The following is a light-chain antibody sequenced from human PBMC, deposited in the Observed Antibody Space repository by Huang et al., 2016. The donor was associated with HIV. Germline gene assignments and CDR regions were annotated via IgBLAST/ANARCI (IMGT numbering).Light chain of an antibody. CDR3: QQYNSYPYT. CDR1: QSLSSG. CDR2: KAS. V-gene: IGKV1-5*03. Sequence: DIQMTQSPSTLTASVGDRVTITCRASQSLSSGLAWYQQKPGEAPKLLIYKASSLESGVPSRLSGRGSGTEFTLTISSLQPDDFATYYCQQYNSYPYTFGQGTKLEIK. J-gene: IGKJ2*01.